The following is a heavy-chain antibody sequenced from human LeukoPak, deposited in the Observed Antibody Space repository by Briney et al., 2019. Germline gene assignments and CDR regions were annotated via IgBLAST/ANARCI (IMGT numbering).Heavy chain of an antibody. CDR2: INAGNGNT. CDR1: GYTFTSYA. V-gene: IGHV1-3*01. CDR3: ARSGGTSSPIDY. D-gene: IGHD2-2*01. J-gene: IGHJ4*02. Sequence: ASVKVSCKASGYTFTSYAMHWVRQAPGQRLEWMGWINAGNGNTKYSQKFQGRVTITRETSASTAYMELSSLRSEDTAVYYCARSGGTSSPIDYWGQGTLVTVSS.